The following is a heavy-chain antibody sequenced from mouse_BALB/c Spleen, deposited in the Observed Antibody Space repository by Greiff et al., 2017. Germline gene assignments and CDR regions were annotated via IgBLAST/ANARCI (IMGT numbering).Heavy chain of an antibody. J-gene: IGHJ4*01. CDR3: ARLWLRSMDY. CDR1: GYTFTSYW. CDR2: INPSNGRT. D-gene: IGHD2-2*01. V-gene: IGHV1S81*02. Sequence: QVQLKQPGAELVKPGASVKLSCKASGYTFTSYWMHWVKQRPGQGLEWIGEINPSNGRTNYNEKFKSKVTLTVVKSSSTAYMQLSRLTSEDSAVYYCARLWLRSMDYWGQGTSVTVSS.